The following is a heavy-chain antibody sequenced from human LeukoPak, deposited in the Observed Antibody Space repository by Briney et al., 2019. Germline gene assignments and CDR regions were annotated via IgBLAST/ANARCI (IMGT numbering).Heavy chain of an antibody. D-gene: IGHD5-12*01. V-gene: IGHV3-74*01. Sequence: PGASLRLSCTASGFTFSTYWMHWVRQPPGQGMVWVSRISGDGSSTIHADSVKDRFTLSRDNAKKTVFLQMNSLRAEDTAVYYCARVSGYRTFDIWGQGTMVTVSS. CDR2: ISGDGSST. J-gene: IGHJ3*02. CDR1: GFTFSTYW. CDR3: ARVSGYRTFDI.